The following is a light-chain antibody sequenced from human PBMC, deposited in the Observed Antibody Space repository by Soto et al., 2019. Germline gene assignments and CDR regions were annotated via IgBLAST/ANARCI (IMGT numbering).Light chain of an antibody. CDR3: QQYGSSPPWT. Sequence: EIVLTRSPGTLSLSPGERATLSCRASESVSSSYLAWYQQKPGQAPRLLIFGASSRATGTPDRFSGSGSGTDFTLTISRLEPEDFAVYYCQQYGSSPPWTFGQGTKVDIK. V-gene: IGKV3-20*01. CDR2: GAS. J-gene: IGKJ1*01. CDR1: ESVSSSY.